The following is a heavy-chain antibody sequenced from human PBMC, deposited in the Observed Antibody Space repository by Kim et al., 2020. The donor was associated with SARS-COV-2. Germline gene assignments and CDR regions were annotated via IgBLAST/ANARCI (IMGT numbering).Heavy chain of an antibody. J-gene: IGHJ5*02. D-gene: IGHD3-16*01. CDR1: GGSVSSGSYY. Sequence: SETLSLTCTISGGSVSSGSYYWSWIRQPPGKGLEWIGYIHYSGSTNYNPSLKCRVTISVDTSKNQFSLKLSSVTAADTAVYYCAREVWGWFDPWGQGTL. CDR3: AREVWGWFDP. V-gene: IGHV4-61*01. CDR2: IHYSGST.